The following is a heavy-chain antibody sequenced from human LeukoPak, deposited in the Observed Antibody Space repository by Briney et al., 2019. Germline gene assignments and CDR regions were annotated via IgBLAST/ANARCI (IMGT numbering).Heavy chain of an antibody. V-gene: IGHV1-8*03. D-gene: IGHD6-6*01. CDR3: ARGLVNWFDP. J-gene: IGHJ5*02. CDR1: GYTFTSYY. Sequence: GASVKVSCKASGYTFTSYYMHWVRQAPGQGLEWMGWMNPNSGNTGYAQKFQGRVTITRNTSISTAYMELSSLRSEDTAVYYCARGLVNWFDPWGQGTLVTVSS. CDR2: MNPNSGNT.